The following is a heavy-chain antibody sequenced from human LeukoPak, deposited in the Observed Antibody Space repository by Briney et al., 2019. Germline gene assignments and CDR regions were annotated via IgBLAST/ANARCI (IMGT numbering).Heavy chain of an antibody. CDR1: GGTFSSYA. J-gene: IGHJ4*02. V-gene: IGHV1-69*13. CDR3: ARAKDFWSAMPFDY. Sequence: ASVTVSCKASGGTFSSYAISWVRQAPGQGLEWMGGIIPIFGTANYAQKFQGRVTITADESTSTAYMELSSLRSEDTAVYYCARAKDFWSAMPFDYWGQGTLVTVSS. D-gene: IGHD3-3*01. CDR2: IIPIFGTA.